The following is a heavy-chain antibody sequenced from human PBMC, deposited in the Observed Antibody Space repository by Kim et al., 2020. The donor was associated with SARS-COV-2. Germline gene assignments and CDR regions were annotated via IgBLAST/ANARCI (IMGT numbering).Heavy chain of an antibody. CDR2: ISYDGTNK. CDR1: GFTFSSYG. CDR3: AKEYSSSWFYLDY. J-gene: IGHJ4*02. V-gene: IGHV3-30*18. D-gene: IGHD6-13*01. Sequence: GGSLRLSCAASGFTFSSYGMHWVRQAPGKGLEWVAVISYDGTNKYYADSVKGRFTISRDNSKNTLYLQMNSLRAEDTAVYYCAKEYSSSWFYLDYWGQGTLVTVSS.